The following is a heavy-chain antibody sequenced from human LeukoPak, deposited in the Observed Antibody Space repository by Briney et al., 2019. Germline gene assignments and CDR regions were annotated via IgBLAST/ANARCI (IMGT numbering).Heavy chain of an antibody. CDR3: ARRVLLWFGELLYDAFDI. CDR1: GYTFTGYY. J-gene: IGHJ3*02. Sequence: ASVKVSCKASGYTFTGYYMHWVRQAPGQGLEWMGWINPNSGGTNYAQKFQGRVTMTRDTSISTAYMELSRLRSDDTAVYYCARRVLLWFGELLYDAFDIWGQGTMVTVSS. V-gene: IGHV1-2*02. D-gene: IGHD3-10*01. CDR2: INPNSGGT.